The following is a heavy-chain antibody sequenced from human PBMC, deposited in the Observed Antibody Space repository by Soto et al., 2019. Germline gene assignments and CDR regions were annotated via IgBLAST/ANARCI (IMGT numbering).Heavy chain of an antibody. V-gene: IGHV3-23*01. CDR1: GFTYNA. D-gene: IGHD1-26*01. CDR3: AKVVGRIVGATTGPLEI. J-gene: IGHJ4*01. Sequence: EVQLLESGGGLVQPGGSLRLSCLASGFTYNAINWVRQAPGKGLEWVSVFGHDGQSTYYIASVRGRFTLSRDNSKNMIYLEMNSLRAEDTAVYYCAKVVGRIVGATTGPLEIWGHGTMVRVSS. CDR2: FGHDGQST.